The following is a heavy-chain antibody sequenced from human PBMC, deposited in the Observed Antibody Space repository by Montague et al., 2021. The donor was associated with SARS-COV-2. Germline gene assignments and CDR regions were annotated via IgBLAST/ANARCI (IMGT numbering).Heavy chain of an antibody. J-gene: IGHJ5*02. CDR1: GDSITPYGDSIGGYF. CDR2: IYANGNF. CDR3: ARDAYYFGPWRENHGAFDP. V-gene: IGHV4-4*07. Sequence: SETLSLTCSVSGDSITPYGDSIGGYFWSWIRQPAGKGLEWIGRIYANGNFDYNPSLNSRVSMSMDTSKQEFSMRLISVTAADTAAYYCARDAYYFGPWRENHGAFDPWGQGILVTVSS. D-gene: IGHD2/OR15-2a*01.